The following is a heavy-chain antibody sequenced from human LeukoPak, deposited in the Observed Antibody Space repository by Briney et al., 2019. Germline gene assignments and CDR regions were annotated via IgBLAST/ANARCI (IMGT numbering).Heavy chain of an antibody. CDR3: ARSYYGSQGNFDY. D-gene: IGHD3-10*01. Sequence: GGSLRLSCAASGFTFSDHYMSWIRQAPGKGLERVSYISDSSRYTHFADSVKGRFTISRDNAKNSLYLQMNSLRAEDTAVYYCARSYYGSQGNFDYWGQGTLVTVPS. V-gene: IGHV3-11*03. CDR1: GFTFSDHY. CDR2: ISDSSRYT. J-gene: IGHJ4*02.